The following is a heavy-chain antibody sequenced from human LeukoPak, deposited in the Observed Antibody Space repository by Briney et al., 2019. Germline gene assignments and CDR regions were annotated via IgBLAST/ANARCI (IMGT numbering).Heavy chain of an antibody. CDR2: LNPNSGAT. J-gene: IGHJ5*02. D-gene: IGHD3-22*01. CDR3: ARASDSSGYFNWLDP. V-gene: IGHV1-2*02. Sequence: GASVKVSCKASGYMFTGYYIHWVRQAPGQGHEWMGWLNPNSGATDYAQKFQGRVTMTRDTSINTAYMELGGLTSDDTAVYYCARASDSSGYFNWLDPWGQGTLVTVSS. CDR1: GYMFTGYY.